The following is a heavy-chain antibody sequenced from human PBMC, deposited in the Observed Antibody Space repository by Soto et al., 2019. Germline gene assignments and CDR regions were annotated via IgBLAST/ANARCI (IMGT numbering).Heavy chain of an antibody. CDR1: GYTFTSYG. CDR3: VREHPAFYSGYVDFDY. J-gene: IGHJ4*02. V-gene: IGHV1-18*01. D-gene: IGHD5-12*01. CDR2: ISAYNGNT. Sequence: QVQLVQSGAEVKKPGASVKVSCKASGYTFTSYGISWVRQAPGQGLEWMGWISAYNGNTNYAQKLQGRVTMTTDTSTSTAYMELRSLRSDDTAVYYCVREHPAFYSGYVDFDYWGQGTLVTVSS.